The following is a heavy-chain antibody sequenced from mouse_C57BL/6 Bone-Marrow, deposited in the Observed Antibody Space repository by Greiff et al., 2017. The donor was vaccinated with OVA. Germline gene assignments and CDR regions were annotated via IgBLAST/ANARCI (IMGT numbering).Heavy chain of an antibody. J-gene: IGHJ1*03. D-gene: IGHD1-1*02. Sequence: VQLQESGAELARPGASVKLSCKASGYTFTSYGISWVKQRTGQGLEWIGEIYPRSGNTYYNEKFKGKATLTADKASSTAYMELRSLTSEDSAVYFCARALWDWYFDVWGTGTTVTVSS. CDR2: IYPRSGNT. CDR3: ARALWDWYFDV. CDR1: GYTFTSYG. V-gene: IGHV1-81*01.